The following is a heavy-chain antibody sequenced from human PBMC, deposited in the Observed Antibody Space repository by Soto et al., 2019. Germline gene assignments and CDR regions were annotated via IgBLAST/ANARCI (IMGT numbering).Heavy chain of an antibody. D-gene: IGHD3-10*01. V-gene: IGHV1-8*01. J-gene: IGHJ4*02. CDR2: MSPSSGDT. CDR1: GYTFANYD. CDR3: ARGVDAGVDY. Sequence: EASVKVSCKASGYTFANYDINCLRQAAGQGLEWMGWMSPSSGDTGYAQKFQGRVTMTRDTSINTAYVELSSLRSEDTALYYCARGVDAGVDYWGQGTLVTVSS.